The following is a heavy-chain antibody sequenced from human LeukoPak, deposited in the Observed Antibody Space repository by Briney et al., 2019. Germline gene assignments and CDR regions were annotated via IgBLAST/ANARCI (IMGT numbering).Heavy chain of an antibody. CDR1: GFTVSRYA. V-gene: IGHV3-23*01. D-gene: IGHD4-23*01. J-gene: IGHJ6*03. Sequence: GRSLRLSCAASGFTVSRYAMIWARQAPGKGLEWVSAISGSGGSTYYADSGKGRFTISRDNSKNTLYLQMNRLRAEDTAVYYCAKDSNGGNYSYYMHVWRKGTTVTVSS. CDR2: ISGSGGST. CDR3: AKDSNGGNYSYYMHV.